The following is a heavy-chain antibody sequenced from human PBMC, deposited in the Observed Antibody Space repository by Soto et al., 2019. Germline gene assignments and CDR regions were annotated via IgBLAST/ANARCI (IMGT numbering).Heavy chain of an antibody. D-gene: IGHD2-15*01. CDR2: IYHSGST. Sequence: QLQLQESGSGLVKPSQTLSLTCAVSGGSISSGGYSWSWIRQPPGKGLEWIGYIYHSGSTYYNPSPKSRVPMSEDRSKTQSSLKLRSVTAADTAVYYGARGQVVAAQHWGQGTLVTVSS. V-gene: IGHV4-30-2*01. J-gene: IGHJ4*02. CDR1: GGSISSGGYS. CDR3: ARGQVVAAQH.